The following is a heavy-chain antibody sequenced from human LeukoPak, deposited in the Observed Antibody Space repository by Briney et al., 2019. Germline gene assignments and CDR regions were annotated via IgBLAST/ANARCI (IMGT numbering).Heavy chain of an antibody. D-gene: IGHD6-6*01. J-gene: IGHJ4*02. CDR3: ARVIAARHFDY. V-gene: IGHV3-66*01. CDR1: GFTVSNTY. Sequence: PAGSLTLSCAASGFTVSNTYMSWVRQAPGKGLEWVSLIYSGGSTYYADSVKGRFTISRDNSMNTMFLQMNSLRAEDTAVYYCARVIAARHFDYWGQRTLMSFSS. CDR2: IYSGGST.